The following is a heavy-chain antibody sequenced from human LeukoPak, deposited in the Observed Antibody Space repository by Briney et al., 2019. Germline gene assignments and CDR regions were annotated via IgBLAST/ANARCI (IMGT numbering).Heavy chain of an antibody. CDR3: AGFGNYYDSSGYRYFDY. CDR2: IHTSGST. J-gene: IGHJ4*02. CDR1: GGSISSYY. Sequence: TSETLSLTCTFSGGSISSYYWSWIRQPAGKGLEWIGRIHTSGSTNYNPSLKSRVTMSVDTSKNQFSLKLSSVTAADTAVYYCAGFGNYYDSSGYRYFDYWGQGTLVTVSS. V-gene: IGHV4-4*07. D-gene: IGHD3-22*01.